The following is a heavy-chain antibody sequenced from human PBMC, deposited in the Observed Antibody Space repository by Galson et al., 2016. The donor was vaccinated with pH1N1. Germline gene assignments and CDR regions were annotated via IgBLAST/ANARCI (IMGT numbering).Heavy chain of an antibody. V-gene: IGHV3-33*06. CDR2: IWFDGRHQ. CDR1: GFTFSNYG. J-gene: IGHJ6*02. D-gene: IGHD1-26*01. Sequence: SLRLSCAASGFTFSNYGMHWVRQAPGKGLEWVAVIWFDGRHQYYADSVKGRFTISRYNSKNTLYLQMNSLRGEDTAMYYCAKVWGPYSGNFPFNNYYTLDVWGQGTKVTVSS. CDR3: AKVWGPYSGNFPFNNYYTLDV.